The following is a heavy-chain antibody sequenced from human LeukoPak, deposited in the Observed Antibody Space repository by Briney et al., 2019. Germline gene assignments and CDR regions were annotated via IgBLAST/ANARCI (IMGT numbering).Heavy chain of an antibody. V-gene: IGHV4-34*01. CDR3: ARRFRWLSYFYFDY. J-gene: IGHJ4*02. CDR1: GGSFSGYY. CDR2: INHSGST. D-gene: IGHD3-22*01. Sequence: PSETLSLTCAVYGGSFSGYYWSWIRQPPGKGLEWIGEINHSGSTNYNPSLKSRVTISVDTSKNQFSLKLSSVTAADTAVYYCARRFRWLSYFYFDYWGQGTLVTVSS.